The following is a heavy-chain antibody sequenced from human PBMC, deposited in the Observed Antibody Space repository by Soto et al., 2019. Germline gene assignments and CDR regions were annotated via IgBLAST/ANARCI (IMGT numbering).Heavy chain of an antibody. J-gene: IGHJ5*02. CDR1: GASVTSGIYA. CDR2: FYDDGNT. CDR3: ARGSLSSFEWFDP. V-gene: IGHV4-30-2*01. D-gene: IGHD3-10*01. Sequence: QLQLQESGSGLVKPSQTLSLTCAVSGASVTSGIYAWAWIRQPPGKGLEWIGYFYDDGNTNYNPSFKSRVTISVDRSQNQFSLDLNSVTAADTAVYFCARGSLSSFEWFDPGGQGTLVTVSS.